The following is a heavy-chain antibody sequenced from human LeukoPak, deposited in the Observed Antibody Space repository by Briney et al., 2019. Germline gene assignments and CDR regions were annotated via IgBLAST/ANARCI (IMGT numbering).Heavy chain of an antibody. Sequence: GGSLRLSCAASGFIFSNYAIHWVRQAPGEGLEWVAVISYDGSNKYYVDSVKGRFTISRDNSKNTLYLRMNSLRAEDTALYYCARDRNFGDYAGDFDYWGQGTLVTVSS. D-gene: IGHD4-17*01. J-gene: IGHJ4*02. CDR1: GFIFSNYA. CDR3: ARDRNFGDYAGDFDY. CDR2: ISYDGSNK. V-gene: IGHV3-30*04.